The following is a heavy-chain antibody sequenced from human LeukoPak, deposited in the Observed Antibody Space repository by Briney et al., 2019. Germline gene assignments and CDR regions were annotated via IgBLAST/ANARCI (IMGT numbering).Heavy chain of an antibody. CDR3: ARGRGYSYGPRVDY. J-gene: IGHJ4*02. V-gene: IGHV4-34*01. Sequence: SETLSLTCAVYGGSFSGYYWSWIRQPPGKGLEWIGEINHSGSTNYNPSLKSRVTIPVDTSKNQFSLKLSSVTAADTAVYYCARGRGYSYGPRVDYWGQGTLVTVSS. CDR2: INHSGST. CDR1: GGSFSGYY. D-gene: IGHD5-18*01.